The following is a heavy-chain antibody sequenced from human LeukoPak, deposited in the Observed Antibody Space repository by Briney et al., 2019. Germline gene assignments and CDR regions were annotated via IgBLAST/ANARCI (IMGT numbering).Heavy chain of an antibody. CDR3: ARVLVWFGELPLGGMDV. CDR2: IYSGGST. D-gene: IGHD3-10*01. Sequence: GGSLRLSCAASGFTVSSNYMSWVRQAPGKGLEWVSVIYSGGSTYYADSVKGRFTVSRDNSKNTLYLQMNSLRAEDTAVYYCARVLVWFGELPLGGMDVWGQGTTVTVSS. CDR1: GFTVSSNY. J-gene: IGHJ6*02. V-gene: IGHV3-66*01.